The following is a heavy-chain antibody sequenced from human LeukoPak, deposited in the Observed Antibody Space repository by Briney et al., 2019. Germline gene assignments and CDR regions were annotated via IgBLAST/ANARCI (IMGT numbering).Heavy chain of an antibody. CDR2: ISYDGSDK. Sequence: PGGSLRLSCAAPGFAFSTYGMHWVRQAPGKGLEWVAVISYDGSDKSYADSVKGRFTISRDNSKNTLYLQMNSLSAEDTAVYYCAKGIPADYWGRGILVTVSS. CDR1: GFAFSTYG. J-gene: IGHJ4*02. V-gene: IGHV3-30*18. CDR3: AKGIPADY.